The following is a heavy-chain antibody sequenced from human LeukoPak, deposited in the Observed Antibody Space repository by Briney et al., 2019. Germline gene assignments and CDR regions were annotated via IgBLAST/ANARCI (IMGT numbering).Heavy chain of an antibody. J-gene: IGHJ4*02. V-gene: IGHV3-74*01. CDR2: INTDGSST. CDR3: ANLAAASDY. D-gene: IGHD6-13*01. Sequence: GGSLRLSCAASGFTFISYCMHWVRQAPGKGLVWVSRINTDGSSTSYADSVKGRFTISRDNAKNTLYLQMNSLRAEDTAVYYCANLAAASDYWGQGTLVTVSS. CDR1: GFTFISYC.